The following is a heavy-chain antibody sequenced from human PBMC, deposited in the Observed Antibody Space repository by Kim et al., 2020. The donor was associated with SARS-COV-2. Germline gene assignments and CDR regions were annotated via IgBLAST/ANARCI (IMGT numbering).Heavy chain of an antibody. D-gene: IGHD1-1*01. CDR3: ARDRGKYFAFDP. CDR1: GFTVSSNY. J-gene: IGHJ5*02. Sequence: GGSLRLSCAASGFTVSSNYMSWVRQAPGKELEWVSVIYSGGSTYYADSVKGRFTISRDNSKNTLYLQMNSLRAEDTAVYYCARDRGKYFAFDPWGQGTLVTVSS. V-gene: IGHV3-66*01. CDR2: IYSGGST.